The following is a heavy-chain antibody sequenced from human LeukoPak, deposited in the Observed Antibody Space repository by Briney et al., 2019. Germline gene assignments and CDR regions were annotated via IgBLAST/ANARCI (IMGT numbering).Heavy chain of an antibody. D-gene: IGHD2-15*01. Sequence: ASVKVSCKASGYTFTGYYMHWVRHAPGQGLEWMGWINPNSGDTNHAQKFQGRVTMTRDTSISTAYMELSRLRSDDTAVYYCARPYCSGDSCYSRFDYWGQGTLVTVSS. CDR2: INPNSGDT. V-gene: IGHV1-2*02. J-gene: IGHJ4*02. CDR3: ARPYCSGDSCYSRFDY. CDR1: GYTFTGYY.